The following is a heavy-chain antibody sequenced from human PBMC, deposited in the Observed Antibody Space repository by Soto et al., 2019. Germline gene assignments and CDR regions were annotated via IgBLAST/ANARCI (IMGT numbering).Heavy chain of an antibody. CDR3: ANAVYCSGGSCYHPFDY. J-gene: IGHJ4*02. D-gene: IGHD2-15*01. CDR1: GFPFISYA. Sequence: SFXASGFPFISYAMSCVRQAPGKGLEWVSAISGSGGSTYYADSVKGRFTISRDNSKNTLYLQMNSLRAEDTAVYYCANAVYCSGGSCYHPFDYWGQGTLVTVSS. V-gene: IGHV3-23*01. CDR2: ISGSGGST.